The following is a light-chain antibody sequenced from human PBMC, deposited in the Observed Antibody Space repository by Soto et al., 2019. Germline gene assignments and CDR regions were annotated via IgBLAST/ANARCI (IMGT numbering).Light chain of an antibody. Sequence: EIVMTQSPATLSVSPGESPTLSCRASRVISSNLAWYQQKPGQAPRLLIYGASARATGVPARFSASGSGTEFTLTISSLQSEDSAVYYCQQYDMWPYTFGQGTRVEIK. J-gene: IGKJ2*01. CDR2: GAS. V-gene: IGKV3-15*01. CDR1: RVISSN. CDR3: QQYDMWPYT.